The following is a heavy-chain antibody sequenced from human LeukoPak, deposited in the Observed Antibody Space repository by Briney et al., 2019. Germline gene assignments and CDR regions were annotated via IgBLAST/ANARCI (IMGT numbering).Heavy chain of an antibody. CDR1: GGSISSSSYY. V-gene: IGHV3-48*03. J-gene: IGHJ6*04. D-gene: IGHD3-10*02. Sequence: LSLTCTVSGGSISSSSYYWGWLRQPPGKGLEWVSYISSSGSTIYYADSVKGRFTISRDNAKNSLYLQMNSLRAEDTAVYYCAELGITMIGGVWGKGTTVTISS. CDR2: ISSSGSTI. CDR3: AELGITMIGGV.